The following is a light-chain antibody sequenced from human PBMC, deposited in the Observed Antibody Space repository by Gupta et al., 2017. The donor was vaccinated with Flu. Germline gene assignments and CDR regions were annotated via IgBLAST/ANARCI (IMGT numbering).Light chain of an antibody. CDR3: QTWGTGILV. J-gene: IGLJ3*02. V-gene: IGLV4-69*01. Sequence: QLVLTQSLSASASLGASVQLTCTLSSGHSSYAIAWHQQQPEKGPRYLMKLNSDGSHSKGDWIPDRFSGSSSGAERYLTISILQSEDEADYYCQTWGTGILVFGGGTKLTVL. CDR2: LNSDGSH. CDR1: SGHSSYA.